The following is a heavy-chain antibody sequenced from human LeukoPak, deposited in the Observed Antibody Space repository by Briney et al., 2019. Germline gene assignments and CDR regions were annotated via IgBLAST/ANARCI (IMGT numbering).Heavy chain of an antibody. Sequence: GGSLRLSCAASGFTFSTYWMSWVRQAPGKELEWVASIKEDGSEKYYADSVKGRFTVSGDSSKNTVYLQMNSLRVEDTAVYYCAKEPRGHFDFDYWGQGTLVTVS. CDR2: IKEDGSEK. CDR1: GFTFSTYW. J-gene: IGHJ4*02. V-gene: IGHV3-7*01. CDR3: AKEPRGHFDFDY. D-gene: IGHD1-26*01.